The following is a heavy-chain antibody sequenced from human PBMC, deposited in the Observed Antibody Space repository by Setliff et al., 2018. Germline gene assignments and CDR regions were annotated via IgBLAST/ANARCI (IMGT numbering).Heavy chain of an antibody. V-gene: IGHV1-69*05. D-gene: IGHD6-6*01. Sequence: GASVKVSCKASGGSFSSYAIIWVRQAPGQGLELMGGIIPAFTTANYAQKLQGRVTLTTEKSTSTAYMELDSLGPDDTAVYYCARDSSTTVGGDFDYWGQGTLVTVSS. J-gene: IGHJ4*02. CDR2: IIPAFTTA. CDR3: ARDSSTTVGGDFDY. CDR1: GGSFSSYA.